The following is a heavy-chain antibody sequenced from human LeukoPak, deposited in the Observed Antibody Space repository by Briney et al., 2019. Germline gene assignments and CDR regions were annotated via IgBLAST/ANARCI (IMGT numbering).Heavy chain of an antibody. CDR3: AKDSGYRGYYYYYMDV. J-gene: IGHJ6*03. V-gene: IGHV3-30*02. CDR1: GFTFSSYG. CDR2: IRYDGSNK. D-gene: IGHD6-13*01. Sequence: GGSLRLSCAASGFTFSSYGMHWVRQAPGKGLEWVAFIRYDGSNKYYADSVKGRFTISRDNSKNTLYLQMNSLRADGTAVYYCAKDSGYRGYYYYYMDVWGKGTTVTISS.